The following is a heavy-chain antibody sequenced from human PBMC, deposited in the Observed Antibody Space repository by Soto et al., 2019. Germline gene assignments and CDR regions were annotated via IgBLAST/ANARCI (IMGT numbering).Heavy chain of an antibody. Sequence: SVKVSCKASGGTFSSYAISWVRQAPGQGLEWMGGIIPIFGTANYAQKFQGRVTITADESTSAAYMELSSLRSEDTAVYYCARSYSGYDSTRSYYYYGMDVWGQGTTVTVSS. V-gene: IGHV1-69*13. J-gene: IGHJ6*02. D-gene: IGHD5-12*01. CDR1: GGTFSSYA. CDR3: ARSYSGYDSTRSYYYYGMDV. CDR2: IIPIFGTA.